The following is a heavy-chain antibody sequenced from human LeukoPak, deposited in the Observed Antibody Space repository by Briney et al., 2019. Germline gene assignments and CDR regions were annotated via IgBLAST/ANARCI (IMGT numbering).Heavy chain of an antibody. CDR3: AKGPQDIFDY. V-gene: IGHV3-30*18. Sequence: PGGSLRLSCAASGFTFSSYGMHWVRQAPGKGLEWVAVISYDGSNKYYADSVKGRFTISRDNSKNTLYLLMNSLRAEDTAAYYCAKGPQDIFDYWGQGTLVTVSS. J-gene: IGHJ4*02. CDR2: ISYDGSNK. CDR1: GFTFSSYG.